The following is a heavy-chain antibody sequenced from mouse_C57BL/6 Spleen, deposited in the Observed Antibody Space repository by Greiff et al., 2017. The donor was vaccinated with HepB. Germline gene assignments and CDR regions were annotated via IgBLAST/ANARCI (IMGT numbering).Heavy chain of an antibody. J-gene: IGHJ4*01. CDR3: AKQGGSSLYYAMDY. D-gene: IGHD1-1*01. V-gene: IGHV2-3*01. CDR1: GFSLTSYG. Sequence: VQGVESGPGLVAPSQSLSITCTVSGFSLTSYGISWVRQPPGKGLEWLGVIWGDGSTNYHSALISRLSISKDNSKSQVFLKLNSLQTDDTATYYCAKQGGSSLYYAMDYWGQGTSVTVSS. CDR2: IWGDGST.